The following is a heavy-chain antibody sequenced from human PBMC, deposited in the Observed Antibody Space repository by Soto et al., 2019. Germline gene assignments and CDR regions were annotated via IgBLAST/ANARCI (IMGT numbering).Heavy chain of an antibody. CDR2: IRGSGAKT. V-gene: IGHV3-23*01. CDR1: GFTFSNYA. Sequence: PGGSLRLSCAASGFTFSNYAMTWVRQAPGKGLEWVAGIRGSGAKTYYADSVKGRFTISRDNSKNTLYLQMNSLRAEDTAIYYCAKDRQGGTMVRGVTAFDIWGQGTMVTVS. D-gene: IGHD3-10*01. CDR3: AKDRQGGTMVRGVTAFDI. J-gene: IGHJ3*02.